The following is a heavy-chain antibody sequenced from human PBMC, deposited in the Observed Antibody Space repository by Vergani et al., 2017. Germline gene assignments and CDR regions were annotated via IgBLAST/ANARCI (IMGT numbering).Heavy chain of an antibody. D-gene: IGHD7-27*01. Sequence: QVQLVQSGAEVKKPGASVKVSCKVSGYTLSELSMHWVRQAPGKGHGWVGGVDPEDGETIYAQKCQGRVSMTEDTSTDTAYIELSSLRSEDTAVYSCATDRYWGNFDYWGQGTLVTVSS. CDR3: ATDRYWGNFDY. CDR2: VDPEDGET. J-gene: IGHJ4*02. V-gene: IGHV1-24*01. CDR1: GYTLSELS.